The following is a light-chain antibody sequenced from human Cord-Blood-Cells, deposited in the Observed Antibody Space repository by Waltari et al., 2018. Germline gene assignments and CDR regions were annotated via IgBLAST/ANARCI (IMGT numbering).Light chain of an antibody. CDR3: GSYAGSSTLV. V-gene: IGLV2-23*01. CDR2: EGS. Sequence: QSALTQPASVSGSPGQSITISCTGTSSDVGSYNLVSWYQQHPGKAPKLMIYEGSKRPSVVSNRFSGSKSGNTASLTISGLQAEDEVDYYGGSYAGSSTLVFGGGTKLTVL. CDR1: SSDVGSYNL. J-gene: IGLJ3*02.